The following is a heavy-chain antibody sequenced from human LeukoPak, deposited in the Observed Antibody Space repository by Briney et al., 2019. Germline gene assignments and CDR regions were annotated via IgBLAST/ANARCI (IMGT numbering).Heavy chain of an antibody. D-gene: IGHD2-15*01. CDR1: KFTVSSKY. CDR2: IYSGGST. CDR3: ARPLGYCSGGSCRNWFDP. V-gene: IGHV3-66*04. Sequence: GGSLRLSCAASKFTVSSKYMSWVRQAPGKGLEWVSVIYSGGSTHYSDSVKGRFTISRDTPKNPLYLQMNSLRAEDTAVYYCARPLGYCSGGSCRNWFDPWGQGTLVSVS. J-gene: IGHJ5*02.